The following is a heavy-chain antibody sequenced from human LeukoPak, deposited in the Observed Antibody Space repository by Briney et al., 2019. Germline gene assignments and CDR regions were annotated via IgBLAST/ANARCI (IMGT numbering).Heavy chain of an antibody. V-gene: IGHV1-69*05. Sequence: SVKVSCKASGYTFTSYGISWVRQAPGQGLEWMGGIIPIFGTANYAQKFQGRVTITTDESTSTAYMELSSLRSEDTAVYYCAMWQQWLVTGCYWGQGTLVTVSS. CDR3: AMWQQWLVTGCY. CDR1: GYTFTSYG. CDR2: IIPIFGTA. D-gene: IGHD6-19*01. J-gene: IGHJ4*02.